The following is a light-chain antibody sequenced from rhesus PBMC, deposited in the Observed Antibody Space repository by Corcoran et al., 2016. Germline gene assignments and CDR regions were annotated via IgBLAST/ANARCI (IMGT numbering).Light chain of an antibody. CDR2: EAS. CDR3: QHYYSIPPT. Sequence: DIQMTQSPSSLSASVGDRVTITCRASQGITNDLAWYQKKPGENPKLLIYEASSLQSGIPSRFSGSGSGTEFTLTISSLQSEDFATYYCQHYYSIPPTFGGGTKVEIK. CDR1: QGITND. V-gene: IGKV1-25*01. J-gene: IGKJ4*01.